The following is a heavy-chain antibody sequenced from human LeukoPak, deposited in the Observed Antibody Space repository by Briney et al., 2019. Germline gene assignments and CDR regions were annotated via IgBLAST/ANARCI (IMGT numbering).Heavy chain of an antibody. J-gene: IGHJ4*02. Sequence: GGTLRLSCAASGFTFNRYGMSWVRQAPGKGLEWVSAISGSGGSTYYADSVKGRFTISRDNSKNTLYLQMNSLRAEDTAVYYCAKVPQWSSFRFFDYWGRGTLVTVSS. CDR3: AKVPQWSSFRFFDY. CDR2: ISGSGGST. V-gene: IGHV3-23*01. CDR1: GFTFNRYG. D-gene: IGHD6-13*01.